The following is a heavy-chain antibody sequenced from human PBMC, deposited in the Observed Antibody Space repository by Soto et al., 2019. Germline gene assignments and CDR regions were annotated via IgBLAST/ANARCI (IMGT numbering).Heavy chain of an antibody. Sequence: ASVKICCKASGYTFTGYYMHWVRQAPGQGLEWMGWINPNSGGTNYAQKVQGRVTMTRDTSISTAYMELSRLRSDDTAVYYCASEVAATPRYYYGMDVWGQGTTVTVSS. V-gene: IGHV1-2*02. D-gene: IGHD2-15*01. CDR1: GYTFTGYY. CDR3: ASEVAATPRYYYGMDV. J-gene: IGHJ6*02. CDR2: INPNSGGT.